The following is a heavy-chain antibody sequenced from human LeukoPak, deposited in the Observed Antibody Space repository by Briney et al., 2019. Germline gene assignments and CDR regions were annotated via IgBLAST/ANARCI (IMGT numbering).Heavy chain of an antibody. CDR2: IHHSGTT. Sequence: SESLSLTCAVYGGSFSGYYWSWIRRPPGKGLEWIGEIHHSGTTNYNPSLKSRVTISVDTSKSQFYLKLSSVTAADTAVYYCARGRGYSSSWYVLYWFEPWGQGTLVTVSS. CDR1: GGSFSGYY. V-gene: IGHV4-34*01. D-gene: IGHD6-13*01. J-gene: IGHJ5*02. CDR3: ARGRGYSSSWYVLYWFEP.